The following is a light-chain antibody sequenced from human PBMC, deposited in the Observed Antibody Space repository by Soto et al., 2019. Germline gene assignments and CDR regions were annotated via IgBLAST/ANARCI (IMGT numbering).Light chain of an antibody. CDR3: GAWDDSLSVYV. V-gene: IGLV1-47*02. CDR1: SSNIGSNY. CDR2: TNN. Sequence: QSALTQPPSASGTPGQRVTISCSGSSSNIGSNYVYWYQHLPGTAPKLLIYTNNLRPSGVPDRFSGSKSGTSASLAISGLRSEDEADYYCGAWDDSLSVYVFGTGTKVTVL. J-gene: IGLJ1*01.